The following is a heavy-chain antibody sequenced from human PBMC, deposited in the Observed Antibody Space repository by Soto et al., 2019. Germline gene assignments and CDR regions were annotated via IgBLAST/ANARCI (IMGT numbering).Heavy chain of an antibody. Sequence: SETLSLTCTVSGCSISSSSYYWSWIRQPPGKGLEWIGEINHSGSTNYNPSLKRRVTISVDTSKNQFSLKLSSVTAADTAVYYCARAIVVVPAAMVSGSYYYYMDVWGKGTTVTGSS. CDR2: INHSGST. CDR3: ARAIVVVPAAMVSGSYYYYMDV. CDR1: GCSISSSSYY. V-gene: IGHV4-39*07. D-gene: IGHD2-2*01. J-gene: IGHJ6*03.